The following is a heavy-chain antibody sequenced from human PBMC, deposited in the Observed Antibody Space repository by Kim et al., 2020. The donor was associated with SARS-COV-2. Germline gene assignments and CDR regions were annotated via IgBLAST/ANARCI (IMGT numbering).Heavy chain of an antibody. V-gene: IGHV4-59*08. D-gene: IGHD6-19*01. Sequence: SETLSLTCTVSGGSISSYYWSWIRQPPGKGLEWIGYIYYSGSTNYNPSLKSRVTISVDTSKNQFSLKLSSVTAADTAVYYCASLNPGAVAGPYYYYYGMDVWGQGTTVTVSS. CDR3: ASLNPGAVAGPYYYYYGMDV. CDR2: IYYSGST. CDR1: GGSISSYY. J-gene: IGHJ6*02.